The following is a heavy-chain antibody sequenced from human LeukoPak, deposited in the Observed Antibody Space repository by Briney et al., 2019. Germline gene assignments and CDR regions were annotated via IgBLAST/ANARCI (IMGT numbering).Heavy chain of an antibody. CDR3: ARGQQLEYFDY. J-gene: IGHJ4*02. D-gene: IGHD6-13*01. CDR1: GGTFSSYA. CDR2: IIPILGIA. V-gene: IGHV1-69*04. Sequence: ASVKVSCKASGGTFSSYAISWVRQAPGQGLEWMGRIIPILGIANYAQKFQGRVTITADKSTSTAYMELSSLRSEDTAVYYCARGQQLEYFDYWGQGTLVTVSS.